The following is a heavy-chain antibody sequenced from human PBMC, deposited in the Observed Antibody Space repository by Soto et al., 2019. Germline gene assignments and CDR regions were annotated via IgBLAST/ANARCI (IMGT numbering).Heavy chain of an antibody. Sequence: SVKVSCKASGGTFSSYAISWVRQAPGQGLEWMGGIIPIFGTANYAQKFQGRVTITADESTSTAYMELSSLRSEDTAVYYCARDTGIAAAGTGTRFYYGMDVWGQGTTVTVS. V-gene: IGHV1-69*13. CDR2: IIPIFGTA. CDR1: GGTFSSYA. J-gene: IGHJ6*02. CDR3: ARDTGIAAAGTGTRFYYGMDV. D-gene: IGHD6-13*01.